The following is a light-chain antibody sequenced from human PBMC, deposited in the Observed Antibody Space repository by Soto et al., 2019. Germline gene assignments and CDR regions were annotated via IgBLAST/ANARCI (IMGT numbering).Light chain of an antibody. J-gene: IGKJ1*01. CDR3: QQRSNWPGT. CDR1: QSVSSY. CDR2: DAS. V-gene: IGKV3-11*01. Sequence: PATLSLSPGERATLSCRASQSVSSYLAWYQQRPGQAPRLLIYDASNRATGIPARFSGSGSGTDFTLTISSLEPEDFAVYYCQQRSNWPGTFGQGTKVDIK.